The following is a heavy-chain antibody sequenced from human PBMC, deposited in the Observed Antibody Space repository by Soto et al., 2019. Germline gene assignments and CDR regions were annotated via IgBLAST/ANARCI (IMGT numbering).Heavy chain of an antibody. Sequence: ASVKVSCKGAGNTVPNYAIHWGRQAPGQRLEWMGWINGGNGNTCYAEHFQGRVTMTRDTSTGTVYMELSSLRSEDTAVYYCARDSDGGSYFDYWGQGTLVTVSS. V-gene: IGHV1-3*01. D-gene: IGHD1-26*01. CDR2: INGGNGNT. CDR1: GNTVPNYA. CDR3: ARDSDGGSYFDY. J-gene: IGHJ4*02.